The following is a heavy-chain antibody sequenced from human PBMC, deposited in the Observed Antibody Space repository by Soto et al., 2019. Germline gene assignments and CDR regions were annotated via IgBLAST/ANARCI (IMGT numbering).Heavy chain of an antibody. CDR2: IGPKNGDS. D-gene: IGHD3-3*02. V-gene: IGHV1-2*02. CDR3: GRGRSGEIGIFH. Sequence: QVQLVQSGAEVKESGASVKVSCKASGYTFTGHYIHWVRQAPGQGFEWVGEIGPKNGDSRFAQEFQGRDAMTKASSITTVYMELSNLSPDVSAVYYCGRGRSGEIGIFHWGQGTLLTVHS. J-gene: IGHJ4*02. CDR1: GYTFTGHY.